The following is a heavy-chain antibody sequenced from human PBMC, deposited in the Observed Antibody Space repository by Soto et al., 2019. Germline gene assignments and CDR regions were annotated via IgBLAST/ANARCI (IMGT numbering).Heavy chain of an antibody. CDR3: AGVTVTTPYYYYGMDV. V-gene: IGHV1-46*01. D-gene: IGHD4-4*01. CDR2: INPSGGST. Sequence: ASVKVSCKASGYTFTSYYMHWVRQAPGQGLEWMGIINPSGGSTSYAQKFQGRVTMTRDTSTSTVYMELSSLRSEDTAVYYCAGVTVTTPYYYYGMDVWGQGTTVTVSS. CDR1: GYTFTSYY. J-gene: IGHJ6*02.